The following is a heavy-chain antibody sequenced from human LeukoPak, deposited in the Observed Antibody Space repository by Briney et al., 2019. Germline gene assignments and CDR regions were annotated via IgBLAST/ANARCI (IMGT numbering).Heavy chain of an antibody. CDR1: GYSISSGYY. V-gene: IGHV4-38-2*02. CDR3: ARDPVGYCSSTSCYITDAFDI. J-gene: IGHJ3*02. Sequence: NPSETLSLTCAVSGYSISSGYYWGWIRQPPGKGLEWIGRIYTSGSTNYNPSLKSRVTISVDTSKNQFSLKLSSVTAADTAVYYCARDPVGYCSSTSCYITDAFDIWGQGTMVTVSS. D-gene: IGHD2-2*02. CDR2: IYTSGST.